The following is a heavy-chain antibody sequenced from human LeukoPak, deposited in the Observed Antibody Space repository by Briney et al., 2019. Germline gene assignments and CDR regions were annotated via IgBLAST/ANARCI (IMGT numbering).Heavy chain of an antibody. CDR1: GFTFSSYS. V-gene: IGHV3-21*01. CDR3: ARESMALLWFGELFPAPPRVSYYYYYMDV. Sequence: GGSLRLSCAASGFTFSSYSMNWVRQAPGKGLEWVSSISSSSSYIYYADSVKGRFTISRDNAKNSLYLQMNSLRAEDTAVYYCARESMALLWFGELFPAPPRVSYYYYYMDVWGKGTTVTISS. J-gene: IGHJ6*03. D-gene: IGHD3-10*01. CDR2: ISSSSSYI.